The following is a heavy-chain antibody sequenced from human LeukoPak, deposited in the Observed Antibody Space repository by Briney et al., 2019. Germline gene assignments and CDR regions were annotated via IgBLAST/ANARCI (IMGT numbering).Heavy chain of an antibody. CDR1: GGSISSYY. J-gene: IGHJ4*02. V-gene: IGHV4-59*01. Sequence: SETLSLTCTVSGGSISSYYWSWIRQPPGKGLEWIGYIYYSGSTNYNPSLKSRVTISVDTSKNQFSLKLSSVTAADTAVYYCARSPYDSSGYYYADEYYFDYWGQGTLVTVSS. CDR2: IYYSGST. CDR3: ARSPYDSSGYYYADEYYFDY. D-gene: IGHD3-22*01.